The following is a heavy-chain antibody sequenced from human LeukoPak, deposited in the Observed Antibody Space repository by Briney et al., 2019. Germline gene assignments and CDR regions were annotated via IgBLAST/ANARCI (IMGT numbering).Heavy chain of an antibody. Sequence: GGSLRLSFSAPVFTLCDQHGASVRQAPGKGLEWVGRIRNKANSYTTEYAASVKGRFIISRYDPKNSLYLRMNSLKTEDMTTRSCTRVLIVGPTGYFDNWGQGTLVTVSS. CDR1: VFTLCDQH. CDR3: TRVLIVGPTGYFDN. V-gene: IGHV3-72*01. CDR2: IRNKANSYTT. J-gene: IGHJ4*02. D-gene: IGHD1-26*01.